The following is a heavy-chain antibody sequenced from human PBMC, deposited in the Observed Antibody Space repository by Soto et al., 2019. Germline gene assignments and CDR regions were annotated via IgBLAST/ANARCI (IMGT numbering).Heavy chain of an antibody. CDR1: GFSFNDAW. V-gene: IGHV3-15*07. D-gene: IGHD6-13*01. J-gene: IGHJ4*02. CDR2: ILSKRNGGAT. Sequence: GGSLRLSCVVSGFSFNDAWMHWVRQAPGKGLEWVGRILSKRNGGATDYAAPVKGRFSISRDDSENTFNLQMRSLKIEDTAVYHCITDGALMRAGGTGYWGQGT. CDR3: ITDGALMRAGGTGY.